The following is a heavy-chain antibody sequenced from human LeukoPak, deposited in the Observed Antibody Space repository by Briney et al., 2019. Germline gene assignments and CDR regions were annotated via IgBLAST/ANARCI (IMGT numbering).Heavy chain of an antibody. J-gene: IGHJ6*03. CDR1: GGSISNGSYY. Sequence: SETLSLTCTVSGGSISNGSYYWSWIRQPAGKGLEWIGRIYTSGSTNYNPSLKSRVTISVDTSKNQFSLKLSSVTAADTAVCYCARTPYYYYYYMDVWGKGTTVTVSS. CDR2: IYTSGST. V-gene: IGHV4-61*02. CDR3: ARTPYYYYYYMDV.